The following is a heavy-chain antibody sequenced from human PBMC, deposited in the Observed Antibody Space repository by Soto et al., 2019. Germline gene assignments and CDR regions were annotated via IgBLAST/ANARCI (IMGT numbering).Heavy chain of an antibody. CDR3: AGDSYYDYYGMGV. V-gene: IGHV4-34*01. J-gene: IGHJ6*02. CDR2: INHSGST. CDR1: GGSFTNYY. Sequence: PSETLSLTCVVSGGSFTNYYWNWLRQSPGKGLEWIGEINHSGSTKYNPSLKSRVTISVDTSKKQFALKLNSVTAADTAVYYCAGDSYYDYYGMGVWGQGTTVTVSS.